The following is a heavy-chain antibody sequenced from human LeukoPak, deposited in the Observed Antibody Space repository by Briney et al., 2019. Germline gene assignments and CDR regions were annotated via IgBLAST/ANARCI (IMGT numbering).Heavy chain of an antibody. Sequence: ASVKVSCKASGGTFSSYAMSCVRQAPGEGREWVSAISGSGGSTYYADSVKGRFTISRDNSKNTLYLQMNSLRAEDTAVYYCAKDGVGPGDYWGQGTLVTVSS. D-gene: IGHD3-3*01. CDR3: AKDGVGPGDY. CDR2: ISGSGGST. V-gene: IGHV3-23*01. CDR1: GGTFSSYA. J-gene: IGHJ4*02.